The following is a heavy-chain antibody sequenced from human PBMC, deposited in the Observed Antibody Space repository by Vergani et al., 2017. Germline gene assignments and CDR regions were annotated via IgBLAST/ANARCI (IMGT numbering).Heavy chain of an antibody. D-gene: IGHD4-23*01. CDR2: VSGSSATP. CDR3: TRVQREVELRWY. CDR1: GFSFPGYA. V-gene: IGHV3-23*01. J-gene: IGHJ4*02. Sequence: EVQLLESGGGLVKPGGSLRLSCEASGFSFPGYAMSWVRQAPGKGLEWVSSVSGSSATPYYADSVKGRFIISRDNSKNTLHLQMNSLRADDTAVYYCTRVQREVELRWYWGQGTLVTVSS.